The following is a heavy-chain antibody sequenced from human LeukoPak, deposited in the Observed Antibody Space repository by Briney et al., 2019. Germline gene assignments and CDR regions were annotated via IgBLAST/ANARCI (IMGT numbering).Heavy chain of an antibody. J-gene: IGHJ4*02. CDR2: ISAYNGNT. CDR1: GYTFTSYG. V-gene: IGHV1-18*01. Sequence: ASVKVSCKASGYTFTSYGISWVRQAPGQGLEWMGWISAYNGNTNYAQKLQGRVTMTTDTSKSTDYMELRSLRSDDTAVYYCAREHYGGTVDYWGQGTLVTVSS. CDR3: AREHYGGTVDY. D-gene: IGHD4-23*01.